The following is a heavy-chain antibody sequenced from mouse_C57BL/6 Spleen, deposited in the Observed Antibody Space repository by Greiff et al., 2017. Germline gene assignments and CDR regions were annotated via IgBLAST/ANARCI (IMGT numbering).Heavy chain of an antibody. CDR3: TRRDTYDMDY. CDR2: IDPSDSYT. CDR1: GYTFTSYW. Sequence: QVQLQQPGAELVKPGASVKLSCKASGYTFTSYWMQWVKQSPGQGLEWIGEIDPSDSYTNYNQKFKGKATLTVDTSSSTVYLQLSRLTSEDSAVYYCTRRDTYDMDYWGQGTTVTVSS. J-gene: IGHJ4*01. V-gene: IGHV1-50*01.